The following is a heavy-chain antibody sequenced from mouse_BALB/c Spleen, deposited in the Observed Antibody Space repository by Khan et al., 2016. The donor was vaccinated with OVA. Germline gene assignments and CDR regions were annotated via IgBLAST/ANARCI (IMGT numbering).Heavy chain of an antibody. CDR3: VRDGAYHRNDGWFAY. J-gene: IGHJ3*01. V-gene: IGHV1-4*01. D-gene: IGHD2-14*01. CDR2: INPSNGYT. CDR1: GYTFTSYT. Sequence: VQLQQPGAELARPGASVKMSCKASGYTFTSYTIHWIKKRPGQGLEWIGYINPSNGYTNYNQKFKDKATLTTDKSSTTAYLQLSSLTSDDSAVXNCVRDGAYHRNDGWFAYWGQGTLVTVSA.